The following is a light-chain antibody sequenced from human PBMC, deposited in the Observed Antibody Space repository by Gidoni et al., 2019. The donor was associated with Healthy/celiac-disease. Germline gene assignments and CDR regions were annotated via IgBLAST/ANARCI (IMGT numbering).Light chain of an antibody. V-gene: IGKV3-20*01. CDR3: QQYGSSRIT. J-gene: IGKJ5*01. Sequence: EIVLTQSPGTLSLSPGERATLSCTASKTVSSSYLAWYQQKPGQAPRLLIYGASSRATGIPDRFSGSGSGTDFTLTIGSLEPEDFAVYYCQQYGSSRITFGQGTRLEIK. CDR2: GAS. CDR1: KTVSSSY.